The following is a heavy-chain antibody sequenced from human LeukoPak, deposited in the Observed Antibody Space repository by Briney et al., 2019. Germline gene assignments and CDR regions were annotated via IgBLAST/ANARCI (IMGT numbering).Heavy chain of an antibody. CDR2: IHYGGNT. Sequence: SEPLSLTCTVCGGSLSSTSSYWGWILQPPGKGLEWIGYIHYGGNTNYNPSLKSRVTISFDTSKDQFSLNLISATAADTAVYYCARLPGGYWGQGTLVIVSS. V-gene: IGHV4-39*01. J-gene: IGHJ4*02. CDR1: GGSLSSTSSY. CDR3: ARLPGGY. D-gene: IGHD1-26*01.